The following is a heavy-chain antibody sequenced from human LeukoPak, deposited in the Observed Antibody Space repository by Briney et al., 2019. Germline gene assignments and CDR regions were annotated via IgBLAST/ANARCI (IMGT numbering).Heavy chain of an antibody. V-gene: IGHV3-21*01. Sequence: PGGSLSLSCAASRFTFNSYHMNWLRQAPGKGLEWVSSISTISTYIYYADSVKGRFTISRDNAKNSLYLQMNSLRAEDTALYDCARGSDLEGSFVYWGGGTLVSVFS. CDR3: ARGSDLEGSFVY. CDR2: ISTISTYI. CDR1: RFTFNSYH. J-gene: IGHJ4*02. D-gene: IGHD5-24*01.